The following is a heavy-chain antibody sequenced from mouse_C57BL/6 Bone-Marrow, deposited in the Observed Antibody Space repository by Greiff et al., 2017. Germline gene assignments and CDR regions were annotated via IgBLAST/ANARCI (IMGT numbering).Heavy chain of an antibody. Sequence: EVMLVESGGGLVQPGGSLKLSCAASGFTFSDYYMYWVRQTPEKRLEWVAYISNGGGSTYYPDTVKGRFTISRDNAKNTLYLQMSRLKSEDTAMYYCARHGTGTQFAYWGQGTLVTVSA. D-gene: IGHD4-1*01. CDR1: GFTFSDYY. V-gene: IGHV5-12*01. J-gene: IGHJ3*01. CDR2: ISNGGGST. CDR3: ARHGTGTQFAY.